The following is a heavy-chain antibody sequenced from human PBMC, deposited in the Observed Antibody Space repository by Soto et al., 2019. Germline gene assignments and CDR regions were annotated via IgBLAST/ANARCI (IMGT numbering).Heavy chain of an antibody. J-gene: IGHJ5*02. CDR1: GGTFSSYA. CDR3: ARVDVVVAATHPNWFDP. V-gene: IGHV1-69*06. D-gene: IGHD2-15*01. Sequence: SVKVSCKASGGTFSSYAISWVRQAPGQGLEWMGGIIPIFGTANYAQKFQGRVTITADKSTSTAYMELSSLRSEDTAVYYCARVDVVVAATHPNWFDPWGQGTLVTVSS. CDR2: IIPIFGTA.